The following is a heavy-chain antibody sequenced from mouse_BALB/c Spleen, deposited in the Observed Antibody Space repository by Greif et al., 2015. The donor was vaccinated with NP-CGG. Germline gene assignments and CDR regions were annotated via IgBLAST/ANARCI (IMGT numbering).Heavy chain of an antibody. D-gene: IGHD1-1*01. V-gene: IGHV1-7*01. CDR2: INPSTGYT. J-gene: IGHJ2*01. CDR1: GYTFTSYW. CDR3: ARSAYYYGSRSYFDY. Sequence: ESGAEPAKPGASVKMSCKASGYTFTSYWMHWVKQRPGQGLEWTGYINPSTGYTEYNQKFKDKATLTADKSSSTAYMQLSSLTSEDSAVYYCARSAYYYGSRSYFDYWGQGTTLTVSS.